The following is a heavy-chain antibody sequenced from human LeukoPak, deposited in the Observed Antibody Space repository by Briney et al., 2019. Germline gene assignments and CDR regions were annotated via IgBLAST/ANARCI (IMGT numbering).Heavy chain of an antibody. J-gene: IGHJ2*01. D-gene: IGHD2/OR15-2a*01. CDR3: ARAPGHCHSSGCENWYFDL. V-gene: IGHV3-53*01. CDR2: IYSSGST. Sequence: GGSLTLSCAASWLIVSSNYMSCVRQAPGKGLEWIAIIYSSGSTPYADPAKARLAISRANSQNTLYLQMNSLSAADTAPYYCARAPGHCHSSGCENWYFDLWGRGTLVTVSS. CDR1: WLIVSSNY.